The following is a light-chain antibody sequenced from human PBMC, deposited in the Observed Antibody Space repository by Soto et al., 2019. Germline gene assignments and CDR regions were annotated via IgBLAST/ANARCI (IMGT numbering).Light chain of an antibody. CDR1: SNDVGSFNL. CDR2: EAT. Sequence: QSALTQPASVSGSPGQSITLSCSGTSNDVGSFNLVSWYQQHPGKVPKLMIYEATKRPSGVSNRCSGSKSGNTASMTISGLQAEDEADYYCCSYARSSTVVFGGGTKLTVL. J-gene: IGLJ2*01. CDR3: CSYARSSTVV. V-gene: IGLV2-23*01.